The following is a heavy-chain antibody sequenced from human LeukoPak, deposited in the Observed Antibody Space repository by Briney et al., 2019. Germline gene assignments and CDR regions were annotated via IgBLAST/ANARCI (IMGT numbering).Heavy chain of an antibody. J-gene: IGHJ4*02. CDR3: AREGGGDGYSYPFDY. D-gene: IGHD5-24*01. V-gene: IGHV3-21*01. CDR1: GFTFSSYS. Sequence: GGSLRLSCAASGFTFSSYSMNWVRQAPGKGLEWVSSISSSSSYIYYADSVKGRFTISRDNAKNSLYLQMNSLRAEDTAVYYCAREGGGDGYSYPFDYWGQGTLVTVS. CDR2: ISSSSSYI.